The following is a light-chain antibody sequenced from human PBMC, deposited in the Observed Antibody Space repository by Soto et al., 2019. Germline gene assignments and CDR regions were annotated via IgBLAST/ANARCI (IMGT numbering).Light chain of an antibody. CDR3: QQYNAWHQIT. CDR2: GAS. J-gene: IGKJ5*01. Sequence: EIVMTQSPGTLSVSPGERATLSCRASQSISTNVGWYQQRPGQAPRLLIYGASTRATGIPARFSGSGSGTXXXXXIXXXEXEDSAVYYCQQYNAWHQITFGQGTRLEIK. V-gene: IGKV3-15*01. CDR1: QSISTN.